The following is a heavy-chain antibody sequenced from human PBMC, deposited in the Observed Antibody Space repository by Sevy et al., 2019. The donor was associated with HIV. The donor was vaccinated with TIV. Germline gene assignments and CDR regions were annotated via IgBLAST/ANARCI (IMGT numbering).Heavy chain of an antibody. J-gene: IGHJ4*02. CDR3: TAGVGTSDFDY. CDR2: IKSKTDVGTR. V-gene: IGHV3-15*01. Sequence: GESLKISCLASGFTFKNAWMSWVRQTPGKGLEWVGRIKSKTDVGTRDFAAVVKGRFAITRDDSKNTVSLQMDNLRTEDTAIYYCTAGVGTSDFDYWGQGILVTVSS. CDR1: GFTFKNAW. D-gene: IGHD3-3*01.